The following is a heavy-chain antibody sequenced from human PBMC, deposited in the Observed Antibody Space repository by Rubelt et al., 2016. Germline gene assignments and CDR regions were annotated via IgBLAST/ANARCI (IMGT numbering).Heavy chain of an antibody. CDR1: GFTFSSYS. V-gene: IGHV3-21*01. D-gene: IGHD3-22*01. CDR3: ARAGYYYDSSGYYGYFDY. CDR2: ISSSSSYI. Sequence: EFGGGVVQPGRSLRLSCAASGFTFSSYSMNWVRQAPRKGLEWVSSISSSSSYIYYADSVKGRFTISRDNAKNSLYLQMNSLRAGDTAVYYCARAGYYYDSSGYYGYFDYWGQGTLVTVSS. J-gene: IGHJ4*02.